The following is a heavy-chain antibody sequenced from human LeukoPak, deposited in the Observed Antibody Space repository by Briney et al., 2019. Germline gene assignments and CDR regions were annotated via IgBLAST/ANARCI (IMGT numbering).Heavy chain of an antibody. Sequence: GGSLRLSCAASGFTFSSHGMHWVRQAPGKGLEWVAVISFDGSHTDYADSVKGRFTISRDNSKNTLYLQVNSLRGEDTAVYYCVKSYYDILTGRRSDYYYYGMGVWGQGTTVIVSS. V-gene: IGHV3-30*18. CDR2: ISFDGSHT. D-gene: IGHD3-9*01. J-gene: IGHJ6*02. CDR1: GFTFSSHG. CDR3: VKSYYDILTGRRSDYYYYGMGV.